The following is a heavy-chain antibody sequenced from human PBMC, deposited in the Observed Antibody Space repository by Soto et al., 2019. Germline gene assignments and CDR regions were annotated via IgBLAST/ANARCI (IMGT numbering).Heavy chain of an antibody. Sequence: EVQLLESGGGLVQPGGSLRLSCAASGFTFSSYAMSWVRQAPGKGLEWVSAISGSGGSTYYADSVKGRFTISRDNSKNTLYLQMNSLRAEDTAVYYCAKFSYYDFWRPRPYYYYGMDVWGQGTTVTVSS. J-gene: IGHJ6*02. V-gene: IGHV3-23*01. CDR3: AKFSYYDFWRPRPYYYYGMDV. CDR2: ISGSGGST. D-gene: IGHD3-3*01. CDR1: GFTFSSYA.